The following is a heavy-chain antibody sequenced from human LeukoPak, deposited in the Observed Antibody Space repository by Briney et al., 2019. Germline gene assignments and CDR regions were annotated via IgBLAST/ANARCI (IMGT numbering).Heavy chain of an antibody. CDR2: INPNSGGT. CDR1: GYTLTELS. J-gene: IGHJ4*02. CDR3: ARGGSSTDY. D-gene: IGHD1-26*01. V-gene: IGHV1-2*02. Sequence: ASVKVSCKVSGYTLTELSMHWVRQAPGQGLEWMGWINPNSGGTNYAQRFQGRVTMTRDTSISTAYMELRSLRSDDTAVYYCARGGSSTDYWGQGTLVTVSS.